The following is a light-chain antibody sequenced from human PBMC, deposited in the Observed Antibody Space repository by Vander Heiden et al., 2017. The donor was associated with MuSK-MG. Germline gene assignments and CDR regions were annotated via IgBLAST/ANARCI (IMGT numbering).Light chain of an antibody. Sequence: SSELPQDPAVSVALGQTVRITCQGDSLRSYYASWYQQKPGQAPVLVIYGKNNRPSGIPDRFSGSSSGNTASLTITGAQAEDEADYYCNSRDSSGNHLRVFGTGTKVTVL. CDR2: GKN. CDR3: NSRDSSGNHLRV. V-gene: IGLV3-19*01. CDR1: SLRSYY. J-gene: IGLJ1*01.